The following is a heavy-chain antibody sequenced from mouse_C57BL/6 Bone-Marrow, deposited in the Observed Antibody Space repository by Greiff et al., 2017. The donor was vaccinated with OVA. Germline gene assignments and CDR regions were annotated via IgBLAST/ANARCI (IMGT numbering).Heavy chain of an antibody. D-gene: IGHD2-1*01. CDR3: AREGGNGDYYAMDY. V-gene: IGHV1-55*01. Sequence: VQLQQPGAELVKPGASVKMSCKASGYTFTSYWITWVKQRPGQGLEWIGDIYPGSGSTNYNEKFKSKATLTVDTSSSTAYMQLSSLTSEDSAVYYCAREGGNGDYYAMDYWGRGNSITVSS. CDR1: GYTFTSYW. CDR2: IYPGSGST. J-gene: IGHJ4*01.